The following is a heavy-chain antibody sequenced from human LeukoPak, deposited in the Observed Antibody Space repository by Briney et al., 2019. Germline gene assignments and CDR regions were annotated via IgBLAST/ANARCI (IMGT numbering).Heavy chain of an antibody. V-gene: IGHV4-34*01. CDR2: INQSGST. D-gene: IGHD5/OR15-5a*01. CDR1: GGSFSGYY. Sequence: SETLSLTCAVYGGSFSGYYWGWIRQPPGKGLEWIGEINQSGSTNYNPSLMSRVTISVDRSKKQFSLRLTSVTAADTAVYFCARGRREGVYVRRDWFDPWGQGTLVTVSS. J-gene: IGHJ5*02. CDR3: ARGRREGVYVRRDWFDP.